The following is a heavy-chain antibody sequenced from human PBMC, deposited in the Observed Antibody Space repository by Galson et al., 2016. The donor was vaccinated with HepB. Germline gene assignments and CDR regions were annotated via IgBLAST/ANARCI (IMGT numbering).Heavy chain of an antibody. CDR2: INRDRSIT. D-gene: IGHD4-17*01. CDR3: ARALGGDEDY. V-gene: IGHV3-74*01. CDR1: GFTFSSYW. Sequence: SLRLSCAASGFTFSSYWMHWVRQAPGKGLVWVSRINRDRSITNYADSVKGRCTISRDNAKNTLYLQMSSLRAEDTAVYHCARALGGDEDYWGQGTLVTVSS. J-gene: IGHJ4*02.